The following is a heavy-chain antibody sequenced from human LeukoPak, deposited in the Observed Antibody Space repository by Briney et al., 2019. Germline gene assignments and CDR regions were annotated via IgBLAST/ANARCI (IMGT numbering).Heavy chain of an antibody. CDR2: INTDGSNT. D-gene: IGHD5-18*01. J-gene: IGHJ4*02. Sequence: PGGSLRLSCAASGFTFSSYWMHWVRQAPGKGLVWVSRINTDGSNTNYADSVKGRFTISRDNSKNTLYLQMNSLRAEDTAVYYCAKDPGYSYGRLFDYWGQGTLVTVSS. CDR3: AKDPGYSYGRLFDY. V-gene: IGHV3-74*01. CDR1: GFTFSSYW.